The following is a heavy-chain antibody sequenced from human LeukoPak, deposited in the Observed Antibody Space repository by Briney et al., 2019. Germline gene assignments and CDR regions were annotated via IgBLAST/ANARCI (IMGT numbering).Heavy chain of an antibody. CDR2: INPSGGST. D-gene: IGHD1-1*01. CDR3: ARPGTRGTSDY. Sequence: ASVKASCKASGYTFTSYYMHWVRQAPGQGLEWMGIINPSGGSTSYAQKFQGRVTMTRDTSTSTVYMELSSLRSEDTAVYYCARPGTRGTSDYWGQGTLVTVSS. CDR1: GYTFTSYY. V-gene: IGHV1-46*01. J-gene: IGHJ4*02.